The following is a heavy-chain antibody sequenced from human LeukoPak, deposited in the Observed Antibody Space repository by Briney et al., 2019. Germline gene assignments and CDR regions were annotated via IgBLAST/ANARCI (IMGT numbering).Heavy chain of an antibody. V-gene: IGHV3-74*01. Sequence: XXWVRQAXXXXLVWVSRISTDGYTTDYADFVQGRFTASRDNTKNTWSLEMNSLRAEDTAVYYCVVGGSPGYWGQGTLVTVSS. J-gene: IGHJ4*02. CDR2: ISTDGYTT. CDR3: VVGGSPGY. D-gene: IGHD2-15*01.